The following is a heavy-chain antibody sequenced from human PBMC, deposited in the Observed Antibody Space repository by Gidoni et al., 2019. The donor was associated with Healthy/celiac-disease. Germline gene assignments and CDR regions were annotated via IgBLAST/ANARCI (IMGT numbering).Heavy chain of an antibody. J-gene: IGHJ3*02. CDR1: GGSFSGYY. Sequence: QVQLQQWGAGLLKPSETLSLTCAVYGGSFSGYYWSWIRQPPGKGLEWIGEINHSGSTNYNPSLKSRVTISVDTSKNQFSLKLSSVTAADTAVYYCARAGATMLGRRAAFDIWGQGTMVTVSS. CDR3: ARAGATMLGRRAAFDI. CDR2: INHSGST. V-gene: IGHV4-34*01. D-gene: IGHD1-26*01.